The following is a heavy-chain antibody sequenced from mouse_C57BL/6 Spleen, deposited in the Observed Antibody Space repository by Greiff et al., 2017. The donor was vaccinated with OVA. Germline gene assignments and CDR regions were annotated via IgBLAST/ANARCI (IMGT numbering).Heavy chain of an antibody. V-gene: IGHV1-52*01. D-gene: IGHD2-4*01. CDR2: IDPSDSET. Sequence: QVQLQQPGAELVRPGSSVKLSCKASGYTFTSYWMHWVKQRPIQGLEWIGNIDPSDSETHYNQKFKDKATLTVDKSSSTAYMQLSSLPSEDSAVYYCARTYYDYVVWFAYWGQGTLVTVSA. CDR3: ARTYYDYVVWFAY. CDR1: GYTFTSYW. J-gene: IGHJ3*01.